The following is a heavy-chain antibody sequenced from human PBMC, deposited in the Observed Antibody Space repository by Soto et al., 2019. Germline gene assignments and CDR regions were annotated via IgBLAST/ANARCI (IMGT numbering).Heavy chain of an antibody. Sequence: ASETLSLTCTVSGGSISGSIYYWAWVRQPPGRGLDWIGEIDHSGSTNYNPSLKSRVTISVDTSKNQFSLKLSSVTAADTAVYYCARGRHFYGIDYWGQGALVTVSS. J-gene: IGHJ4*02. CDR3: ARGRHFYGIDY. CDR1: GGSISGSIYY. V-gene: IGHV4-39*07. CDR2: IDHSGST. D-gene: IGHD3-10*01.